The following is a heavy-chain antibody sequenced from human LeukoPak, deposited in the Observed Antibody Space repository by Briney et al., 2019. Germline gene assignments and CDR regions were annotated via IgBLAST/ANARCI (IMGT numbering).Heavy chain of an antibody. CDR2: IKQDGSEK. Sequence: GGSLRLSCAASGFTFSSYWMSWVRQAPGKGLEWVANIKQDGSEKYYVDSVKGRFTISRDNSKNTLYLQMNSLRAEDTAVYYCAKDYSIIKPEVGDPLDHWGQGTLVTVSS. J-gene: IGHJ5*02. CDR3: AKDYSIIKPEVGDPLDH. V-gene: IGHV3-7*03. CDR1: GFTFSSYW. D-gene: IGHD2-21*01.